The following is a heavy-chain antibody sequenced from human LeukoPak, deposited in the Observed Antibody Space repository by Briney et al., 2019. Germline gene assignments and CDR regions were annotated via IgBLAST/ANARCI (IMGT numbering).Heavy chain of an antibody. D-gene: IGHD2-15*01. V-gene: IGHV4-31*03. CDR3: ARDGCSGGSCYIDY. J-gene: IGHJ4*02. Sequence: SETLSLTCTVSGCTISSGRYYWSWTRQHPGKGLECIGYIYYSGSTYYNPSLKSRVTISVDTSKNQFSLKLSSVTAADTAVYYCARDGCSGGSCYIDYWGQGTLVTVSS. CDR1: GCTISSGRYY. CDR2: IYYSGST.